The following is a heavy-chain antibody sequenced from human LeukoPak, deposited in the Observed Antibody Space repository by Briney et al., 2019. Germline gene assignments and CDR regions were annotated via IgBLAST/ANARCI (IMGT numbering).Heavy chain of an antibody. V-gene: IGHV5-51*01. CDR2: IFPDDPDT. D-gene: IGHD6-19*01. Sequence: GESLQISCQGSGYNFTSYWIGWVRQLPGKGLEWMGIIFPDDPDTRYSPSFQGQVTISADKSVTTAYLQWTSLKASDTAIYYCARLASSGWYSEDAFDIWGQGTMVTVSS. CDR1: GYNFTSYW. J-gene: IGHJ3*02. CDR3: ARLASSGWYSEDAFDI.